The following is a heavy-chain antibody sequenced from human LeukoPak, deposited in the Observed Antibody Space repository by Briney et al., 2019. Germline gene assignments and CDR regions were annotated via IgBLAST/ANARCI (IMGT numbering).Heavy chain of an antibody. CDR3: VKSTNEYFDY. J-gene: IGHJ4*02. V-gene: IGHV3-48*04. D-gene: IGHD2-8*01. CDR1: GFTFSIYG. CDR2: IGRDGTTI. Sequence: PGGSLRLSCAASGFTFSIYGMNWVRQAPGKGLEWVSYIGRDGTTIYYTDSVKGRFTISRDNAKNSLYLQMNSLRAEDTAVYYCVKSTNEYFDYWGQGTLVTVSS.